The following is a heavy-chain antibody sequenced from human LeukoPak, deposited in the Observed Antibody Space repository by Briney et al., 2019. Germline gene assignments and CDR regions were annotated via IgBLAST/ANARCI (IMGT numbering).Heavy chain of an antibody. CDR3: ARRAVAAAGENAEYFQH. CDR2: IYPGDSDT. D-gene: IGHD6-13*01. V-gene: IGHV5-51*01. Sequence: GESLKISCKGSGYSFTSYWIAWVRQMPGKGLEWMGIIYPGDSDTRYSPSFQGQVTISPDKSITTAYLQWSSLKASDTAIYYCARRAVAAAGENAEYFQHWGQGTLVTVSS. J-gene: IGHJ1*01. CDR1: GYSFTSYW.